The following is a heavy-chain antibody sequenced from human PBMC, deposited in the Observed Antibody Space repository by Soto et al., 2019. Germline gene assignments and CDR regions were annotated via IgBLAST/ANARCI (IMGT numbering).Heavy chain of an antibody. CDR2: VDTSGGT. CDR1: VFPFSSHD. Sequence: PGGSLRLSFATSVFPFSSHDMHWVRQPTGRGLEWVSAVDTSGGTYYPASVKGRFTISRENAKNSLYLQMNSLRAEDTAVYYCAREVAGTGRYYNLDVWGQGTTVTVSS. J-gene: IGHJ6*02. V-gene: IGHV3-13*01. D-gene: IGHD6-13*01. CDR3: AREVAGTGRYYNLDV.